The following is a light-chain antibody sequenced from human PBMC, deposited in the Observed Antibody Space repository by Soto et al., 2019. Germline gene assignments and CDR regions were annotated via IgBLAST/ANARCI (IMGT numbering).Light chain of an antibody. J-gene: IGKJ4*01. CDR1: EDLRTF. CDR2: DAS. CDR3: QQRSIWPLT. V-gene: IGKV3-11*01. Sequence: IVLAQSPGPLSFSPGERATLSCRATEDLRTFLAWYQQKAGQAPRLLIYDASNRATGIPDRFSGSGSGTDFTLTISNLEPEDSAVYYCQQRSIWPLTFGGGTKVDIK.